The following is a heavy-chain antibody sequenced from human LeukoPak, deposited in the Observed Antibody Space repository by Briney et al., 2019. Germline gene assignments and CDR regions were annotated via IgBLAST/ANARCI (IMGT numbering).Heavy chain of an antibody. CDR2: TSFDGSYK. Sequence: PGGSLRPSCAASGFTFSSYGMHWVRQAPGKGLEWVAMTSFDGSYKNYADSVKGRFTISRDNSKNRLYLQMNSLRAEDTAVYYCAKEFSGYLASFEYWGQGTLVTVSS. CDR1: GFTFSSYG. D-gene: IGHD3-22*01. V-gene: IGHV3-30*18. CDR3: AKEFSGYLASFEY. J-gene: IGHJ4*02.